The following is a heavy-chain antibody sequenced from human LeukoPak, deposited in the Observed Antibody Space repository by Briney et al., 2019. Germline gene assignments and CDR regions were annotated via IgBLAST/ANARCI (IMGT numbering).Heavy chain of an antibody. CDR3: ARGWRSSGYSSYYYYYYYMDV. Sequence: ASVKVSCKASGYTFTSYYMHWVRQAPGQGLEWMGIINLSGGSRSYAQKFQGRVTMTRDTSPSKVYMELSSLRSEDPAVYYCARGWRSSGYSSYYYYYYYMDVWGKGTTVTVSS. CDR2: INLSGGSR. J-gene: IGHJ6*03. V-gene: IGHV1-46*01. D-gene: IGHD3-22*01. CDR1: GYTFTSYY.